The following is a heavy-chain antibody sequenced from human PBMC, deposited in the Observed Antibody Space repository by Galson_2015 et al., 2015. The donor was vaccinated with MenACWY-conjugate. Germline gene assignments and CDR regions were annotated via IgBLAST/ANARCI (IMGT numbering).Heavy chain of an antibody. D-gene: IGHD5-18*01. V-gene: IGHV1-69*13. CDR2: IIPIFGTA. CDR1: GGTFSSYA. Sequence: SVKVSCKASGGTFSSYAISWVRQAPGRGLEWMGGIIPIFGTANYAQKFQGRVTITADESTSTAYMELSSLRSEDTAVYYCASDRYSYREYYFDYWGQGTLVTVSS. CDR3: ASDRYSYREYYFDY. J-gene: IGHJ4*02.